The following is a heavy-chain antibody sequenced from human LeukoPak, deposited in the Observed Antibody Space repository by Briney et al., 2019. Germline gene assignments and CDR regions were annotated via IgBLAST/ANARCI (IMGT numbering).Heavy chain of an antibody. D-gene: IGHD3-10*01. V-gene: IGHV4-59*01. J-gene: IGHJ4*02. CDR3: ARVSLDYYGSGRLGYFDY. Sequence: SETLSLTCTVSGGSISSYYWSWIRQPPGKGLEWLGYIYYSGSINYNPSLKSRVTISVDTSKNQFSLKLSSVTAADTAVYYCARVSLDYYGSGRLGYFDYWGQGTLVTVSS. CDR1: GGSISSYY. CDR2: IYYSGSI.